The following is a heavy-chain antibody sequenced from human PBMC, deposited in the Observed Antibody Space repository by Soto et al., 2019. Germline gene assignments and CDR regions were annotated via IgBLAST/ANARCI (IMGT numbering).Heavy chain of an antibody. CDR2: INHSGST. V-gene: IGHV4-34*01. J-gene: IGHJ4*02. CDR1: GGSFRDYY. CDR3: AREPPLNYYDSSGYWLS. D-gene: IGHD3-22*01. Sequence: PSETLSLTCAVYGGSFRDYYWSWVRQPPGKGLEWIGQINHSGSTNYNPSLKSRVTISVDTSKNQFSLKLSSVTAEDTAVYYCAREPPLNYYDSSGYWLSWGQGTLVTVSS.